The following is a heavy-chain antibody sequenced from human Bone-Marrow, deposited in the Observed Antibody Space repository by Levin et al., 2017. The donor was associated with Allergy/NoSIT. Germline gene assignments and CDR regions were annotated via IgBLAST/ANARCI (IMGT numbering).Heavy chain of an antibody. CDR3: ARAAKIYCSGGSCYSSHFWYYDYGMDV. Sequence: GESLKISCKASGYTFTSYDINWVRQATGQGLEWMGWMNPNSGNTGYAQKFQGRVTMTRNTSISTAYMELSSLRSEDTAVYYCARAAKIYCSGGSCYSSHFWYYDYGMDVWGQGTTVTVSS. J-gene: IGHJ6*02. V-gene: IGHV1-8*01. CDR1: GYTFTSYD. CDR2: MNPNSGNT. D-gene: IGHD2-15*01.